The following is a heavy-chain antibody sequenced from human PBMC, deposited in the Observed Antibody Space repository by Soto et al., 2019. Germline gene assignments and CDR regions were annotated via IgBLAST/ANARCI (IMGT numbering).Heavy chain of an antibody. D-gene: IGHD5-12*01. CDR3: VKDRAPRDGYKTQPGS. CDR2: VSTNGGTS. J-gene: IGHJ5*02. Sequence: GGSLRRSCLASGFTCSIYAMHWVRQAPGKGLEYVSAVSTNGGTSYYADSVKGRFTISRDNSRNTLYLQMNSLRPEDTAVYYCVKDRAPRDGYKTQPGSWGLGTLVTVSS. CDR1: GFTCSIYA. V-gene: IGHV3-64D*06.